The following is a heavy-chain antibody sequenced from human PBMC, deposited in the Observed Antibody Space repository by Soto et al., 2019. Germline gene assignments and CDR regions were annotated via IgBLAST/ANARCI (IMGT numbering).Heavy chain of an antibody. D-gene: IGHD5-12*01. CDR1: GFTFSNYA. V-gene: IGHV3-23*01. CDR2: ISGSGGST. Sequence: VQLLDSGGGLVQPGGSLRLSCAASGFTFSNYAMNWVRQAPGKGLDWVSAISGSGGSTYYADSVKGRFTISRDNSKNTLYLQMSSLRAEDTAVYYCAKGPLGSGYDLDSWGQGTLVTVSS. CDR3: AKGPLGSGYDLDS. J-gene: IGHJ4*02.